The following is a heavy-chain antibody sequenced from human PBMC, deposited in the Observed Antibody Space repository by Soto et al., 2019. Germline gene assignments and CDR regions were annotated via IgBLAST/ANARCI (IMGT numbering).Heavy chain of an antibody. CDR3: ARGAMAGNEVPGD. Sequence: EGQLVESGGGLVQPGGSLSLSCQGLGFTLRSYWMTWVRRAPGKDLGWVANLNLDGSEKYYVAAVKGRFTISRANAKKSLHLDLRDLRANDTAVYYCARGAMAGNEVPGDWGQGTLVTVSS. J-gene: IGHJ1*01. CDR1: GFTLRSYW. D-gene: IGHD1-1*01. CDR2: LNLDGSEK. V-gene: IGHV3-7*05.